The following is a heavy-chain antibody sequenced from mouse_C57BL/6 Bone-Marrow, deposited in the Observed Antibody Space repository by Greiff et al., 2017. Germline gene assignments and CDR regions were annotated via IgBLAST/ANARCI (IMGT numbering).Heavy chain of an antibody. Sequence: QVQLQQPGAELVKPGASVKLSCKASGYTFTSYWMHWVKQRPGQGLEWIGMIHPNSGSTNYNEKFKSKATLTVDKSSSTAYMQLSSLTSEDSAVYYCASLGGFDWYFDVWGTGTTVTVTS. CDR3: ASLGGFDWYFDV. V-gene: IGHV1-64*01. CDR1: GYTFTSYW. CDR2: IHPNSGST. J-gene: IGHJ1*03.